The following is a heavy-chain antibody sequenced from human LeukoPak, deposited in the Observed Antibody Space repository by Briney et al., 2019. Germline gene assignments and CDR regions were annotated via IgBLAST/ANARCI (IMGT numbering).Heavy chain of an antibody. CDR3: ARDFDGYSTGWSYN. CDR1: GYTFTTYG. D-gene: IGHD6-19*01. CDR2: ISAYNGNT. V-gene: IGHV1-18*01. J-gene: IGHJ4*02. Sequence: ASVKVSCKTSGYTFTTYGINWVRQAPGQGLEWMGWISAYNGNTNYAQNLQGRVTMTTDTSTSTAYMELRGLRSDDTAVYYCARDFDGYSTGWSYNWGQGALVTVSS.